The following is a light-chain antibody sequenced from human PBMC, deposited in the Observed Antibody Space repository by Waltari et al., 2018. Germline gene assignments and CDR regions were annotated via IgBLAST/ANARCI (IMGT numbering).Light chain of an antibody. V-gene: IGLV1-44*01. CDR2: SNI. CDR3: ASWDDSLNGGV. Sequence: QSVLTQPPSTSGTPGQRVTISCSGTNSTTGSSTVNRYQQLPGTAPKLLLYSNIQRPSGVPDRFSGSKSGTSASLAISGLQSEDEADYYCASWDDSLNGGVFGGGTKLTVL. CDR1: NSTTGSST. J-gene: IGLJ2*01.